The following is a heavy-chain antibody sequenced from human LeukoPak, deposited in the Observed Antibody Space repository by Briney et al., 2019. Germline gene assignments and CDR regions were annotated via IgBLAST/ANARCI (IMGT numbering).Heavy chain of an antibody. V-gene: IGHV4-39*07. CDR1: GGSISRSSYY. Sequence: KTSETLSLTCTVSGGSISRSSYYWGWIRQPPGKGLEWIGEINHSGSTNYNPSLKSRVTISVDTSKNQFSLKLSSVTAADTAVYYCARRLTLNTMGVVVPAASYYFDYWGQGTLVTVSS. J-gene: IGHJ4*02. CDR2: INHSGST. CDR3: ARRLTLNTMGVVVPAASYYFDY. D-gene: IGHD2-2*01.